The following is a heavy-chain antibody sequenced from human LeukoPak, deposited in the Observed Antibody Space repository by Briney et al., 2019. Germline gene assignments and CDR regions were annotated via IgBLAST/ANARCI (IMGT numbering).Heavy chain of an antibody. CDR2: IFSDGST. V-gene: IGHV3-66*04. J-gene: IGHJ4*02. D-gene: IGHD4/OR15-4a*01. CDR3: ARRAGAYSHPYDY. Sequence: PGGSLRLSCAASGFTVSNNYMNWVRQAPGKGLEWVSLIFSDGSTYYVDSVKGRFTISRDNSKNTLYLEMNSLRAEDTAVYYCARRAGAYSHPYDYWGQGTLVTVSS. CDR1: GFTVSNNY.